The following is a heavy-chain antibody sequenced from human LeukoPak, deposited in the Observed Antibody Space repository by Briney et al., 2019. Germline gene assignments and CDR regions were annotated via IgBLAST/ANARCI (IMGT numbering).Heavy chain of an antibody. CDR2: IYDSGST. CDR3: ARGGKFGSY. D-gene: IGHD3-10*01. Sequence: SETLSLTCTVSGGSISIYYWSWIRQPPGKGLEWIGYIYDSGSTNYNPSLKSRVTISVDTSKNQVSLRLSSVTAADTAVYFCARGGKFGSYWGQGTLVTVSS. CDR1: GGSISIYY. V-gene: IGHV4-59*01. J-gene: IGHJ4*02.